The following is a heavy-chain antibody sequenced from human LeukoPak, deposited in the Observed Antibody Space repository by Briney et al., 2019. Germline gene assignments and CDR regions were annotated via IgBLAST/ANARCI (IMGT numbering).Heavy chain of an antibody. Sequence: PSETLSLTCAVYGGSFSGYYWGWIRQPPGKGLEWIGSIYYSGSTYYNPSLKSRVTISVDTSKNQFSLKLSSVTAADTAVYYCARHWQQPFYGMDVWGQGTTVTVSS. CDR2: IYYSGST. J-gene: IGHJ6*02. V-gene: IGHV4-39*01. CDR3: ARHWQQPFYGMDV. D-gene: IGHD6-13*01. CDR1: GGSFSGYY.